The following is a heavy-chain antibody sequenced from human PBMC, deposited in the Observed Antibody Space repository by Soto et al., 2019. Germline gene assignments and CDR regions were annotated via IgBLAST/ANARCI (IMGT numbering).Heavy chain of an antibody. CDR3: ARAGGEVVSANWCDP. Sequence: QVQLVQSGAEVKKPGASVKVSCKASGYTFTGYYMHWVRQAPGQGLEWMGWINPNSGGTNYAQKFQGWVTMTRDTSISTAYRELSRLRSDDTAVYYCARAGGEVVSANWCDPWGQGTRVTVSS. CDR2: INPNSGGT. CDR1: GYTFTGYY. D-gene: IGHD2-15*01. J-gene: IGHJ5*02. V-gene: IGHV1-2*04.